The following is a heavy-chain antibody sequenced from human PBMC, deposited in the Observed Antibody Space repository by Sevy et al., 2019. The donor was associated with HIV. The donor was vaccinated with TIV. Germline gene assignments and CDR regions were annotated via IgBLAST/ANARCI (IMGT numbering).Heavy chain of an antibody. Sequence: GGSLRLSCTASGFTLSNYGMHWVRQAPGKGLKWVAAISYDGSKKHYADSVKGRFTISRDNSKNTLFLQMNTLRGDDTALYYCARAPMTTVTEGIDYWGQGTLVTVSS. CDR3: ARAPMTTVTEGIDY. V-gene: IGHV3-30-3*01. J-gene: IGHJ4*02. CDR2: ISYDGSKK. CDR1: GFTLSNYG. D-gene: IGHD4-17*01.